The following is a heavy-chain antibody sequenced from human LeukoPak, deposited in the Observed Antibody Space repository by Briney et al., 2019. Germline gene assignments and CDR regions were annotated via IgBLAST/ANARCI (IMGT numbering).Heavy chain of an antibody. D-gene: IGHD2-15*01. CDR1: GYTFTSYG. V-gene: IGHV1-18*01. CDR2: ISAYNGNT. J-gene: IGHJ5*02. Sequence: VASVKVSCKASGYTFTSYGISWVRQAPGQGLGWMGWISAYNGNTNYAQKLQGRVTMTTDTSTSTAYMELRSLRSDDTAVYYCARVISGYCSGGSCYHTYWFDPWGQGTLVTVSS. CDR3: ARVISGYCSGGSCYHTYWFDP.